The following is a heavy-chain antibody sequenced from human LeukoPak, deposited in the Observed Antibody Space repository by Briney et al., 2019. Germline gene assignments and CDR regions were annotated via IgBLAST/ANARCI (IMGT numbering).Heavy chain of an antibody. CDR2: ICSGGNT. CDR1: GFTVSSNC. CDR3: ARQYSGSYYIPDY. V-gene: IGHV3-66*04. D-gene: IGHD1-26*01. J-gene: IGHJ4*02. Sequence: GSLRLSCAASGFTVSSNCMSWVRQAPGKGLEWVSLICSGGNTYYADSVKGRFTISRDDSKNTLYLQMNSLRAEDTAVYYCARQYSGSYYIPDYWGQGTLVTVSS.